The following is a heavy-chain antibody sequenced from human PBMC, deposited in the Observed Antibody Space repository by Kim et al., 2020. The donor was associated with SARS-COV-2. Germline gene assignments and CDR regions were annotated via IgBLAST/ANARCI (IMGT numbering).Heavy chain of an antibody. V-gene: IGHV3-23*01. CDR1: GFTFSSYA. J-gene: IGHJ5*02. D-gene: IGHD6-19*01. CDR3: AKADPRYSSGWYWFDP. CDR2: ISGSGGST. Sequence: GGSLRLSCAASGFTFSSYAMSWVRQAPGKGLEWVSAISGSGGSTYYADSVKGRFTISRDNSKNTLYLQMNSLRAEDTAVYYCAKADPRYSSGWYWFDPWGQGTLVTVSS.